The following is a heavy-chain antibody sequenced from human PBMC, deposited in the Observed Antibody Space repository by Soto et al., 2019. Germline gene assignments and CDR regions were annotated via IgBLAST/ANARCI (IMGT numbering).Heavy chain of an antibody. Sequence: PGGSLRLSCSSSGFSFGDYYMNWIRKAPGKGLEWVSYISSGGNTISYSDSVKGRFTISRDNAKKSVYLEMDSLRPEDTAVYYCARRLFLDVWGQGTLVTVSS. J-gene: IGHJ4*02. V-gene: IGHV3-11*01. CDR3: ARRLFLDV. D-gene: IGHD2-21*01. CDR1: GFSFGDYY. CDR2: ISSGGNTI.